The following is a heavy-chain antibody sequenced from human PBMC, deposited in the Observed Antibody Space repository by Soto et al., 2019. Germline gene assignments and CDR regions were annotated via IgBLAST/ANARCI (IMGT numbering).Heavy chain of an antibody. CDR2: IYYSGST. CDR3: ARPAIANMLRVSGQAATQDY. J-gene: IGHJ4*02. Sequence: QLQLQESGPGLVKPSETLSLTCTVSGGSISSSSYYWGWIRQPPGKGLEWIGSIYYSGSTYYNPSLKSRVTRSVDTSKTQFPLNLSSVTAADTAVYSCARPAIANMLRVSGQAATQDYWGQGTLVTVSS. D-gene: IGHD2-15*01. CDR1: GGSISSSSYY. V-gene: IGHV4-39*01.